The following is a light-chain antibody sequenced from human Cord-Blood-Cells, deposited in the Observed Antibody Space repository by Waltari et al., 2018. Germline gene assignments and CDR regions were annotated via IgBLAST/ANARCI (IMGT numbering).Light chain of an antibody. Sequence: QSALTPPASVSGSPGQSITISCTGTSSGVGGYNLVSCDQQHPGKAPKLMMYEGSKRPSGVSNLFSGSKSGNTASLTTSGLQAEDEADYYCCAYAGSSTLVFDGGTKLTVL. J-gene: IGLJ3*02. CDR1: SSGVGGYNL. V-gene: IGLV2-23*01. CDR2: EGS. CDR3: CAYAGSSTLV.